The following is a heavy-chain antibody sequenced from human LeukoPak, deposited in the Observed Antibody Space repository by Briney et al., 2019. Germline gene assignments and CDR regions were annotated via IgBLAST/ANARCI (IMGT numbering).Heavy chain of an antibody. CDR3: ARSIQWLVWGAFDI. J-gene: IGHJ3*02. D-gene: IGHD6-19*01. V-gene: IGHV4-34*01. CDR2: INHSGST. CDR1: GGSFSGYY. Sequence: SETLSLTCAVYGGSFSGYYWSWIRQPPGKGLEWIGEINHSGSTNYNPSLKSRVTISVDTSKNQFSLKLSSVTAADTAVYYCARSIQWLVWGAFDIWGQGTMVTISS.